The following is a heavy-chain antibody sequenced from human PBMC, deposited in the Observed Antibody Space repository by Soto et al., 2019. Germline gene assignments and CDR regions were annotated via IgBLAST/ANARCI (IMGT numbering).Heavy chain of an antibody. Sequence: QVQLVQSGAEVKKPGASVKVSCKASGYTFTSYGISWVRQAPGQGLEWMGWISAYNGNTNYAQKLQGRVTMTTDTSTSTAYMELRSLRSDDTAVYYCARVQIVRMIFGGGYYYGMDVWGQGTTVTVSS. J-gene: IGHJ6*02. CDR2: ISAYNGNT. CDR1: GYTFTSYG. CDR3: ARVQIVRMIFGGGYYYGMDV. V-gene: IGHV1-18*01. D-gene: IGHD3-3*01.